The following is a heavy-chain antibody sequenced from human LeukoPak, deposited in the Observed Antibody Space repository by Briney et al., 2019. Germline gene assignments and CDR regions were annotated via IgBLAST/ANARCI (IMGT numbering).Heavy chain of an antibody. CDR3: AKERGRLTMVRGGYDAFDI. V-gene: IGHV1-18*01. J-gene: IGHJ3*02. Sequence: ASVKVSCKASGYTFTNYGVSWVRQAPGQGLEWMGWISTYNGNTKYAQKFQGGVTMTTDTSTNTAYMEVRRLRFDDTALYYCAKERGRLTMVRGGYDAFDIWGQGTMVTVSS. D-gene: IGHD3-10*01. CDR2: ISTYNGNT. CDR1: GYTFTNYG.